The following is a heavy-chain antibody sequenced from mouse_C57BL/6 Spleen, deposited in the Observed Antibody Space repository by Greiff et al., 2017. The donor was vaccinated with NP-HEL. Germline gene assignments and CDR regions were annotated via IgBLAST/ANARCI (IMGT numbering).Heavy chain of an antibody. V-gene: IGHV10-1*01. Sequence: EVQLVESGGGLVQPKGSLKLSCAASGFSFNTYAMNWVRQAPGKGLEWVARIRSKSNNYATYYADSVKDRFTISRDDSESMLYLQMNNLKTEDTAMYYCVRHSNWGYAMDYWGQGTSVTVSS. CDR2: IRSKSNNYAT. J-gene: IGHJ4*01. D-gene: IGHD2-5*01. CDR3: VRHSNWGYAMDY. CDR1: GFSFNTYA.